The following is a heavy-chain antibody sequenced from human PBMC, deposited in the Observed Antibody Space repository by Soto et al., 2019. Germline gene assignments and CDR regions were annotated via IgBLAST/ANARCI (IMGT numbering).Heavy chain of an antibody. V-gene: IGHV3-30*18. CDR1: GFTFSNYG. CDR2: ISYDGNVA. Sequence: QVQLVESEGGVVQPGRSLRLSCTASGFTFSNYGMHWVRQAPGKGLEWVTVISYDGNVAYYADSVKGRFTSSRDNSKNTLYLQMNSLRTEGTAVYYCAKEGQITNWYFDYWGQGPLVTVS. CDR3: AKEGQITNWYFDY. J-gene: IGHJ4*02. D-gene: IGHD1-1*01.